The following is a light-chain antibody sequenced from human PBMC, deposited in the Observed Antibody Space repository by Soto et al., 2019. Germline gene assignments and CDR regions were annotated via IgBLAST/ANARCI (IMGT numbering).Light chain of an antibody. J-gene: IGLJ2*01. CDR3: SSYAGNNVV. CDR2: EVT. V-gene: IGLV2-8*01. Sequence: QSALTQPPSASGSPGQSVTISCTGTSDDVGRYNYVSWYQQHPGKAPRLMIYEVTKRPSGVPDRFSGSKSGNTASLTVSGLQADDEADYYCSSYAGNNVVFGGGTKLTVL. CDR1: SDDVGRYNY.